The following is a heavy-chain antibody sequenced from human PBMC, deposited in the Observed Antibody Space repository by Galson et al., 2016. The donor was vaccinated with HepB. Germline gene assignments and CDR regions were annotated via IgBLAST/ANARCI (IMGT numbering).Heavy chain of an antibody. CDR3: ARDIRSDLRSVLRPMAGLAVFYGLDV. Sequence: SLRLSCAASGFTFTYYKMNWVRQAPGKGLEWVSYISGSGNNKYYADSVRGRFTVSRDNARNSVYLLMNSLRAEDTAIYYCARDIRSDLRSVLRPMAGLAVFYGLDVWGQGTTVTVSS. V-gene: IGHV3-48*03. J-gene: IGHJ6*02. CDR2: ISGSGNNK. CDR1: GFTFTYYK. D-gene: IGHD3-3*01.